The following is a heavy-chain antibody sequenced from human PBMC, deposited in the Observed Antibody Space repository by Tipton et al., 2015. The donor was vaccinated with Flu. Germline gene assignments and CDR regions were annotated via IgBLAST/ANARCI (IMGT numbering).Heavy chain of an antibody. CDR3: AKVIPELVAGLDY. D-gene: IGHD6-19*01. J-gene: IGHJ4*02. CDR2: FSASARTT. V-gene: IGHV3-23*01. CDR1: GFTFSRYG. Sequence: SLRLSCAVSGFTFSRYGMSWVRQAPGKGLEWVSVFSASARTTYFADSVKGRFTISRDNFKSTLYLQMNRVRAEDTAVYYCAKVIPELVAGLDYWGQGTLVTVSS.